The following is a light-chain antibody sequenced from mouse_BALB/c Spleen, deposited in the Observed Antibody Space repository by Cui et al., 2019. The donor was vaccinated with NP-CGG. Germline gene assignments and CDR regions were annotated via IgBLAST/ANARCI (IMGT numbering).Light chain of an antibody. CDR1: TGAVTTSNY. V-gene: IGLV1*01. CDR2: GTN. Sequence: SDVTQESAHTTSPGKTVTLTCRSSTGAVTTSNYANWVQEKPDHLFTGLIGGTNNRAPGVPARFSGSLIGDKAALTITGAQTEDETIYFCALWYSNHWVFGGGTKLTVL. CDR3: ALWYSNHWV. J-gene: IGLJ1*01.